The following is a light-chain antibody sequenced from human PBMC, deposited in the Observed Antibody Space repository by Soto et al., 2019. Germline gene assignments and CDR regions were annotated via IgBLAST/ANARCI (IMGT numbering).Light chain of an antibody. V-gene: IGKV3-15*01. CDR2: GAF. CDR3: QQYNHWLTWT. CDR1: ESVSSN. Sequence: ETVMTQSPVTLSVSPGDRATLSCRASESVSSNLAWYQQRPGQAPRLLIYGAFTRATGVPARFSGSGSGTEFTLTISSLQSEDSAVYYCQQYNHWLTWTFGQGTKVDIK. J-gene: IGKJ1*01.